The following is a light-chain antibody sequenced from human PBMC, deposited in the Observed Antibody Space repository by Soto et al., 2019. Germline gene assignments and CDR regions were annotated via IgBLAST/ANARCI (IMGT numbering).Light chain of an antibody. CDR2: GAS. CDR1: QSVSSSY. CDR3: QQYGSSSSIT. J-gene: IGKJ5*01. Sequence: DIVLTQSPGTLSLSPGERATLSCRASQSVSSSYLAWYQQKPGKAPRLLISGASGRATGIPDRFSGRGSGKDLTLALSSLEPEEFEVYYCQQYGSSSSITFGQGTRLEIK. V-gene: IGKV3-20*01.